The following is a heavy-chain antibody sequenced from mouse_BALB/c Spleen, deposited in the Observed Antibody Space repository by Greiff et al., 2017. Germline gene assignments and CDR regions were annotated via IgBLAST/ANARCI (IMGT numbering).Heavy chain of an antibody. D-gene: IGHD2-14*01. V-gene: IGHV2-9*02. CDR1: GFSLTSYG. J-gene: IGHJ1*01. CDR3: ARGGYYRYDGYFDV. CDR2: IWAGGST. Sequence: VKLVESGPGLVAPSQSLSITCTVSGFSLTSYGVHWVRQPPGKGLEWLGVIWAGGSTTYNSALMSRLSISKDNSKSQVFLKMNSLQTDDTAMYYCARGGYYRYDGYFDVWGAGTTVTVSS.